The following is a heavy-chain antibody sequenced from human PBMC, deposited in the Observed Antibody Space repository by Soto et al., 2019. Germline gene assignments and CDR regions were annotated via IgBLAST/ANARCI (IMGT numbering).Heavy chain of an antibody. Sequence: QVQLVQSGAEVKKPGSSVKVSCKASGGTFSSYAISWVRQAPGQGLEWMGGIIPIFGTANYAQKFQGRVTITADESTSTAYMELSSLRSEDTVVYYCARDSGVAAAGTVFPWFDPWGQGTLVTVSS. J-gene: IGHJ5*02. CDR3: ARDSGVAAAGTVFPWFDP. CDR2: IIPIFGTA. CDR1: GGTFSSYA. D-gene: IGHD6-13*01. V-gene: IGHV1-69*01.